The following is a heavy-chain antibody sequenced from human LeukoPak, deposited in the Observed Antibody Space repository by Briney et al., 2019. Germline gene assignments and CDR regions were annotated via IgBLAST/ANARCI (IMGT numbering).Heavy chain of an antibody. D-gene: IGHD1-1*01. Sequence: GRSLRLSCAASGFTFSSYGMHRVRQAPGKGLEWVAVISYDGSNKYYADSVKGRFTISRDNSKNTLYLQMNSLRAEDTAVYYCAKNWNYFDYWGQGTLVTVSS. CDR2: ISYDGSNK. CDR3: AKNWNYFDY. J-gene: IGHJ4*02. CDR1: GFTFSSYG. V-gene: IGHV3-30*18.